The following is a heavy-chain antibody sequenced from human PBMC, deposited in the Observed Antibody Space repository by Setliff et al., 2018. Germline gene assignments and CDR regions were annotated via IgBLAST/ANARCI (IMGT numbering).Heavy chain of an antibody. CDR2: IDYSGST. D-gene: IGHD3-10*01. CDR3: ARGSYYGSGTIDS. Sequence: PSETLSLTCDVSGDSINSGLYHWSWIRQPPGKGLEWIGYIDYSGSTNYNPSLKSRVTISLDTSKNQFSLKLSSVTAADTAVYYCARGSYYGSGTIDSWGPGTLVTVSS. CDR1: GDSINSGLYH. J-gene: IGHJ4*02. V-gene: IGHV4-61*01.